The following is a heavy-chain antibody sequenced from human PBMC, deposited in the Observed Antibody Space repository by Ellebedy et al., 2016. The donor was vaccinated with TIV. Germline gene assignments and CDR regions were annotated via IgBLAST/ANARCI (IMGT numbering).Heavy chain of an antibody. D-gene: IGHD4-11*01. CDR2: IGNEAYGGTT. V-gene: IGHV3-49*03. J-gene: IGHJ4*02. Sequence: PGGSLRLSCRASGFTFGDYGMSWFRKAPGKGLEWVGLIGNEAYGGTTDYATSVKDKFTISRDNSKNTVYLQMNSLRAEETAVYYCARALTTVNIYRLYYFDYWGQGTLVTVSS. CDR3: ARALTTVNIYRLYYFDY. CDR1: GFTFGDYG.